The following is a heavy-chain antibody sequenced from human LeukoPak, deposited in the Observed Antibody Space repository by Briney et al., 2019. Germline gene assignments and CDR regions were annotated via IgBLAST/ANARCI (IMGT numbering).Heavy chain of an antibody. CDR3: ARHYGSGSYYSTEFDY. V-gene: IGHV4-59*08. CDR2: IYYSGNT. J-gene: IGHJ4*02. Sequence: SETLSLTCTVSGASISSYYWNWIRQPPGKGLEWIGYIYYSGNTNYNPSLKSRVTISVDTSKNQFSLKLSSVTAADTAVYYCARHYGSGSYYSTEFDYWGRGTLVTVSS. D-gene: IGHD3-10*01. CDR1: GASISSYY.